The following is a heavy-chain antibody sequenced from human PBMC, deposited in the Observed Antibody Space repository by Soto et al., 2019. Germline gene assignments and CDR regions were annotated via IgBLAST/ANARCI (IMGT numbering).Heavy chain of an antibody. CDR1: GFSFSNYG. CDR3: XTEPXPSGWYKQALVFXX. V-gene: IGHV3-33*01. D-gene: IGHD6-19*01. Sequence: GGSLRLSCVASGFSFSNYGMHWVRQAPGKGLEWVAVIWYDGTNKYYGDSVKGRFTISRDNSKNTLXXXXXXXXAGDTAVYYXXTEPXPSGWYKQALVFXXWGQGTXXTVSX. CDR2: IWYDGTNK. J-gene: IGHJ4*02.